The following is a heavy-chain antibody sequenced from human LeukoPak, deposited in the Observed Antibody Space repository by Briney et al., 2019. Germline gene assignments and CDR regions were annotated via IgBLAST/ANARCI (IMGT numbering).Heavy chain of an antibody. CDR3: AKAAYDSSGYYNYYYYMDV. V-gene: IGHV3-33*06. CDR1: GFTFSSYG. CDR2: IWYDGSNK. Sequence: GGSLRLSCAASGFTFSSYGMHWVRQAPGKGLEWGAVIWYDGSNKYYADSVKGRFTISRDNSKNTLYLQMNSLRAEDTAVYYCAKAAYDSSGYYNYYYYMDVWGKGTTVTVSS. D-gene: IGHD3-22*01. J-gene: IGHJ6*03.